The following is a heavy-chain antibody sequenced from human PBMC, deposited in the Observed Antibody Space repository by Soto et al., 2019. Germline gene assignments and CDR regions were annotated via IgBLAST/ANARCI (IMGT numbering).Heavy chain of an antibody. J-gene: IGHJ4*02. CDR3: ARELRYDILTGYYAFDY. V-gene: IGHV4-31*03. Sequence: TSETLSLTCTVSGGSISSGGYYWSWIRQHPGKGLEWIGYIYYSGSTYYNPSLKSRVTISVDTSKNQFSLKLSSVTAADTAVYYCARELRYDILTGYYAFDYWGQGTLVTVSS. D-gene: IGHD3-9*01. CDR2: IYYSGST. CDR1: GGSISSGGYY.